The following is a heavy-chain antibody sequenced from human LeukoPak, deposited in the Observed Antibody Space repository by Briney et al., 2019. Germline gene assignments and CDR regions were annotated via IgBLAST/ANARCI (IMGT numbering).Heavy chain of an antibody. CDR2: IWYDGSKK. CDR1: GFTFSSYG. CDR3: ARYFGTMVALDY. D-gene: IGHD4/OR15-4a*01. J-gene: IGHJ4*02. V-gene: IGHV3-33*01. Sequence: PGRSLRLSCAASGFTFSSYGMHWVRQAPGKGLEWVAVIWYDGSKKYYADSVKGRFTISRDNSKNTLSLQMNSLRGEDTAMYYCARYFGTMVALDYWGQGMLVTVSS.